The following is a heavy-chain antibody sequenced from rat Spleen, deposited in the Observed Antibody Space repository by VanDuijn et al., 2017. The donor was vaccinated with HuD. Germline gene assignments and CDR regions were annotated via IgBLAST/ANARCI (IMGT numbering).Heavy chain of an antibody. CDR1: GFTFSDYN. D-gene: IGHD3-1*01. Sequence: EVQLVESGGGLVQPGRSLKISCAASGFTFSDYNMAWVRQAPKKGLEWVATIFYDGSSTYYRDSVKGRFTISRDNAKSSLYLQMDSLKSEDTATYYCTTEGPPGYWGQGVMVTVSS. V-gene: IGHV5-7*01. CDR2: IFYDGSST. J-gene: IGHJ2*01. CDR3: TTEGPPGY.